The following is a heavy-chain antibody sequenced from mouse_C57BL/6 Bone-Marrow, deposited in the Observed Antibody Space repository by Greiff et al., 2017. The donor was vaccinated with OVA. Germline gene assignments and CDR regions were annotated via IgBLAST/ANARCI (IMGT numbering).Heavy chain of an antibody. Sequence: VKLMESGAELAKPGASVTLSCKASGYTFTSYWMHWVKQRPGQGLEWIGYIIPSSGYTKYNQKFKDKATLTADKSSSTDNMLLSMLTEEDSAVYYSARSSSRRYFDYWGQGTTLTVSS. V-gene: IGHV1-7*01. J-gene: IGHJ2*01. D-gene: IGHD1-3*01. CDR1: GYTFTSYW. CDR3: ARSSSRRYFDY. CDR2: IIPSSGYT.